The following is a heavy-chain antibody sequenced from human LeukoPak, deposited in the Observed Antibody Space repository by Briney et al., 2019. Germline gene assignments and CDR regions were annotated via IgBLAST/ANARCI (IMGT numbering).Heavy chain of an antibody. CDR2: INPKTGTA. CDR1: GYTFTGYT. V-gene: IGHV1-2*02. J-gene: IGHJ3*01. Sequence: ASVKVSCKASGYTFTGYTIYWGRQTPGQKLEWMGGINPKTGTANSTQKFQGRVPITRDTSISTVYMEVRILRSRDTALYYCPRVDDNWVSTPFDLWGQGTMVTVSS. D-gene: IGHD1-1*01. CDR3: PRVDDNWVSTPFDL.